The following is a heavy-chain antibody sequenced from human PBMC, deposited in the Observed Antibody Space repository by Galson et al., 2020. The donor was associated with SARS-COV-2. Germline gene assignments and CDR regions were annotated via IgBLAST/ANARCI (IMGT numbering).Heavy chain of an antibody. Sequence: SGPTLVKPTQTLTLTCTFSGFSLSTSGVGVGWIRQPPGKALEWLALIYWDDDKSYSPSLKSRLTITKDTSKNQVVLTMTNMYPVDTATYYCARGGGNAYGRERRWFDPWGQGTLVTVSS. CDR1: GFSLSTSGVG. D-gene: IGHD1-1*01. CDR2: IYWDDDK. CDR3: ARGGGNAYGRERRWFDP. V-gene: IGHV2-5*02. J-gene: IGHJ5*02.